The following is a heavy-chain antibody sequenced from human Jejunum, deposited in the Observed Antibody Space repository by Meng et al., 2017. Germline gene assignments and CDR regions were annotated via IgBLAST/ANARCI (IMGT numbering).Heavy chain of an antibody. V-gene: IGHV4-4*02. J-gene: IGHJ2*01. D-gene: IGHD3-10*02. CDR3: ARADYVRYFDL. Sequence: VPRQDSGPGLVKPSETLSLTCAVSGGSIESNNWWTWIRQPPGQGLEWIGEVYHSGSTHYNPSLQSRVTISIDNSKNRFSLSLNSVTAADTAIYYCARADYVRYFDLWGRGTLVTVSS. CDR2: VYHSGST. CDR1: GGSIESNNW.